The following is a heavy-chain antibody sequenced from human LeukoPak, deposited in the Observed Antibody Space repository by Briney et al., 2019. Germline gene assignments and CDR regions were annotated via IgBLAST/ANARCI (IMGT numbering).Heavy chain of an antibody. CDR2: INPSGGST. Sequence: AASVKVSCKASGYTFTSYYMHWVRQAPGQGLEWMGIINPSGGSTSYAQKFQGRVTMTRDTSTSTVYMELSSLRSEDTAVYYCARDGLAYCGGDCYSPSDYWGQGTLVTVSS. D-gene: IGHD2-21*02. CDR3: ARDGLAYCGGDCYSPSDY. CDR1: GYTFTSYY. V-gene: IGHV1-46*01. J-gene: IGHJ4*02.